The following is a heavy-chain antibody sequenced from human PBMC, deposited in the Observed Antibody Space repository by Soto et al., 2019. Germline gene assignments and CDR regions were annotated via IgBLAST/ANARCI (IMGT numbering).Heavy chain of an antibody. V-gene: IGHV3-30-3*02. D-gene: IGHD5-18*01. CDR2: ISYDGSNK. J-gene: IGHJ6*02. Sequence: QVQLVESGGGVVQPGRSLRLSCAASGFTFSSYAMHWVRQAPGKGLEWVAVISYDGSNKYYADSVKGRFTISRDNSKNTLYLQMNSLRAEDTAVYYCAKMTSDSYGRNYGMDVWGQGTTVTVSS. CDR3: AKMTSDSYGRNYGMDV. CDR1: GFTFSSYA.